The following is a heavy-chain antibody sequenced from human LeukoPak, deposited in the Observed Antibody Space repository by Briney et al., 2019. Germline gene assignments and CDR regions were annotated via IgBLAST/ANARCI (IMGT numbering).Heavy chain of an antibody. CDR1: GFTFSSCS. Sequence: GGSLRLSCAASGFTFSSCSMNWVRQAPGKGLEWVSYISSSSSTIYYADSVKGRFTISRDNAKNSLYLQMNSLRAEDTAVYYCVRGASNLIYDSSGYYYPAAHPTIDYWGQGTLVTVSS. CDR3: VRGASNLIYDSSGYYYPAAHPTIDY. CDR2: ISSSSSTI. J-gene: IGHJ4*02. D-gene: IGHD3-22*01. V-gene: IGHV3-48*01.